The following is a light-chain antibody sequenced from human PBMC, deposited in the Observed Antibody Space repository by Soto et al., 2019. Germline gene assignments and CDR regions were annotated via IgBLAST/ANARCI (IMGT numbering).Light chain of an antibody. CDR2: WAS. Sequence: IVMTQSPDSLAVSLGERATINCKSSQSVLYSSNNKNYLAWYQQRPGQPPKLLIYWASNRESGVPDRLSGSGSGTDFTLTITSLQAEDVAVYYCQQYESTPPTFGQGTKLEIK. CDR1: QSVLYSSNNKNY. CDR3: QQYESTPPT. J-gene: IGKJ2*01. V-gene: IGKV4-1*01.